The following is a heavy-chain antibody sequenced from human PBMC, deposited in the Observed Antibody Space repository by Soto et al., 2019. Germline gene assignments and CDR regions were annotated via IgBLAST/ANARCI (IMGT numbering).Heavy chain of an antibody. V-gene: IGHV3-53*01. J-gene: IGHJ1*01. CDR1: GFLVNSAY. CDR2: INSDGST. D-gene: IGHD5-18*01. CDR3: ARSGYSFGWGY. Sequence: EVQLVESGGGLIPPGGSLRLSCAASGFLVNSAYMTWVRQAPGKGLEWLSMINSDGSTLYAESVKGRFTISRDNSKNRLDLQMNSLRAEDTAMYYCARSGYSFGWGYWGQCTLVIVTS.